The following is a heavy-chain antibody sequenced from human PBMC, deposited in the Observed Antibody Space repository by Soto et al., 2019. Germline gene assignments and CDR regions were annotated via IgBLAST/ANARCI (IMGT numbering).Heavy chain of an antibody. J-gene: IGHJ4*02. V-gene: IGHV3-53*01. CDR3: ARGPHYSKLDY. D-gene: IGHD4-4*01. CDR2: TDSSGTT. CDR1: VFTVSGNY. Sequence: GGSIRLSCAACVFTVSGNYMSWVRQAPGKWLEWFSVTDSSGTTYXSDSVKGRXXISRDDSKNTLXLQMNXLRSEDTAVYYCARGPHYSKLDYWCQGTLVTV.